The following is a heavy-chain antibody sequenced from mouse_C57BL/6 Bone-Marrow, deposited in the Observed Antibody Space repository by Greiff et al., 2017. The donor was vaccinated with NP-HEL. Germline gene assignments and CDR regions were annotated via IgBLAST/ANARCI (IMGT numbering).Heavy chain of an antibody. J-gene: IGHJ4*01. CDR2: FYPGSGST. Sequence: VQLQQSGAELVKPGASVKLSCKASGYTFTNYTIHWVKQRPGQGLEWIGCFYPGSGSTKYNEKFKNKATLTADKSSSTGYMKLSRLTSDDSAVYCCARHEAGDYARDYEGRGTAITVTA. V-gene: IGHV1-62-2*01. CDR3: ARHEAGDYARDY. CDR1: GYTFTNYT.